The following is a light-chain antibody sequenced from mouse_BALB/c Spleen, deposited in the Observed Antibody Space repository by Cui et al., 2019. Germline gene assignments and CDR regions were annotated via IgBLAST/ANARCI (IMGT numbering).Light chain of an antibody. Sequence: DIQMTKSSASLTASVGGAVTITIRPGRKIVSYFAWYQQKQGNSPQLLVYNAKTLADGVPSRFSGSGSGTQFSLKINSLQPEDVGSYYCHQHYGTPLTFGAGTKLELK. CDR3: HQHYGTPLT. V-gene: IGKV12-44*01. J-gene: IGKJ5*01. CDR1: RKIVSY. CDR2: NAK.